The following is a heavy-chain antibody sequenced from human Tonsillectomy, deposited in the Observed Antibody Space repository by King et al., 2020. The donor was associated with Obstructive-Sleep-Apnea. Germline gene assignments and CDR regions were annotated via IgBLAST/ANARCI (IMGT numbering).Heavy chain of an antibody. Sequence: VQLVESGGGLVKPGGSLRLSCAASGFTFSNAWMSWVRQAPGKGLEWVGRIKSKIDGGTTDYAAPVKGRFIILRDDSKNTLYLQMNSLKTEDTAVYYCTTDGCSSTSCYDNWFDPWGQGTLVTVSS. CDR1: GFTFSNAW. J-gene: IGHJ5*02. V-gene: IGHV3-15*01. CDR2: IKSKIDGGTT. D-gene: IGHD2-2*01. CDR3: TTDGCSSTSCYDNWFDP.